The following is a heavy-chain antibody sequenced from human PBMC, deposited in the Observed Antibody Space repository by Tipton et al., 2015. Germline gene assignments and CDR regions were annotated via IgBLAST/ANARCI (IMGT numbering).Heavy chain of an antibody. V-gene: IGHV4-4*02. J-gene: IGHJ4*02. CDR2: IYQSGNT. Sequence: TLSLTCAVSGGSISSSNWWTWVRQPPGKGLEWIGEIYQSGNTNYNPSLKSRVTISAGKSKNQFSLKLKSVTAADTAVYYCARRCGGDCYWGYYFDYWGQGTLVNVSS. CDR1: GGSISSSNW. CDR3: ARRCGGDCYWGYYFDY. D-gene: IGHD2-21*01.